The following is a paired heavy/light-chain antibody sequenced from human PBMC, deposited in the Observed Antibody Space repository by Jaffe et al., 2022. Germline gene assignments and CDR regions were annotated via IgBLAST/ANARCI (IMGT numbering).Light chain of an antibody. CDR2: SVS. Sequence: EIVLTQSPGTLSLSPGERATLACRASQSVRSGYLAWYQQKPGQAPRLLIHSVSTRATGIPDRFSGSGSGTDFTLTISRLEPEDSAVYYCHQCDHSPWTFGQGTKLEIK. J-gene: IGKJ1*01. CDR1: QSVRSGY. V-gene: IGKV3-20*01. CDR3: HQCDHSPWT.
Heavy chain of an antibody. CDR1: GFTFSGYS. J-gene: IGHJ6*03. Sequence: EVQLVESGGDLVRPGGSLRLSCAASGFTFSGYSMSWVRQAPGKGLEWVSYISAASRTIYYADSVKDRFTISRDRGSNSLYLQMNSLRVEDTAVYYCARGPGNTVLNHYMDVWGKGTAVTVSS. V-gene: IGHV3-48*01. D-gene: IGHD4-17*01. CDR3: ARGPGNTVLNHYMDV. CDR2: ISAASRTI.